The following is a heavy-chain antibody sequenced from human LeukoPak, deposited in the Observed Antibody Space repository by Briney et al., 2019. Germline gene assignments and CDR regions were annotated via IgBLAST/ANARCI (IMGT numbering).Heavy chain of an antibody. J-gene: IGHJ6*02. Sequence: PSETLSLTCTVSGGSISSYYWSWIRQPPGKGLEWIGYIYYSGSTNYNPSLKSRVTISVDTSKNQFSLKLSSVTAADTAVYYCARARYCSGGSCYYYYYGMDVWGQGTTVTVSS. CDR3: ARARYCSGGSCYYYYYGMDV. D-gene: IGHD2-15*01. CDR1: GGSISSYY. CDR2: IYYSGST. V-gene: IGHV4-59*01.